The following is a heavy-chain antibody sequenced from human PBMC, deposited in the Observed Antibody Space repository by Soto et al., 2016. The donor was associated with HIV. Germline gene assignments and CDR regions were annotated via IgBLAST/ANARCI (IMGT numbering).Heavy chain of an antibody. CDR2: IYHSGST. CDR1: GYSISSGYY. Sequence: QVQLQESGPGLVKPSETLSLTCAVSGYSISSGYYWGWIRQPPGKGLEWIGSIYHSGSTYYNPSLKSRVTISVDTSKNQFSLKLSSVTAADTAVYYCAALVATGGYFDYWGQGTLVTVSS. D-gene: IGHD5-12*01. V-gene: IGHV4-38-2*01. CDR3: AALVATGGYFDY. J-gene: IGHJ4*02.